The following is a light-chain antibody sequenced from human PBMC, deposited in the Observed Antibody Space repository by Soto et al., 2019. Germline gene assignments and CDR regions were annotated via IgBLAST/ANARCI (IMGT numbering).Light chain of an antibody. J-gene: IGLJ1*01. Sequence: QSVLTQPPSSSGTPGQRVTISCSGSISNIGSNTVSWYQRFPVTAPKLLIYNTNQRPSGVPDRFSGSKSGTSASLAISGLQSEDEADYYCAAWDDSLIGFYVFGTGTKVTVL. V-gene: IGLV1-44*01. CDR1: ISNIGSNT. CDR3: AAWDDSLIGFYV. CDR2: NTN.